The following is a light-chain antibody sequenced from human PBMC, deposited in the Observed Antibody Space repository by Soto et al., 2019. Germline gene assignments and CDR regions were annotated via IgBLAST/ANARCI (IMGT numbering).Light chain of an antibody. CDR1: SSDVGVYNY. J-gene: IGLJ3*02. CDR2: DVI. CDR3: CSYAGSSLWV. V-gene: IGLV2-11*01. Sequence: QSALTQPRSVSGSPGQSVTISCTGTSSDVGVYNYVSWHQQHPGKAPQLVIYDVIKRPSGVPYRFSGSKSGNTASLTISGLQAEDEADYYCCSYAGSSLWVFGGGTKLTVL.